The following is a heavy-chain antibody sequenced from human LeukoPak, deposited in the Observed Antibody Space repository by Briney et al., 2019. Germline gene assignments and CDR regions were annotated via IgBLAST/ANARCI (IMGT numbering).Heavy chain of an antibody. J-gene: IGHJ4*02. CDR3: ARGDSPDYGDYQHLDY. D-gene: IGHD4-17*01. CDR2: ISAYNGNT. CDR1: GYTFTSYG. V-gene: IGHV1-18*01. Sequence: ASVKVSCKASGYTFTSYGISWVRQAPGQGLEWMGWISAYNGNTNYAQKLQGRVTMTTDTSTSTAYMELRSLRSDDTAVYYCARGDSPDYGDYQHLDYWGQGTLVTVSS.